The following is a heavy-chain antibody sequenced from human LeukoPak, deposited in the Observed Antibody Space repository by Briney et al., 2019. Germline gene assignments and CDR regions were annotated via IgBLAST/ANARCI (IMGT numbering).Heavy chain of an antibody. CDR3: ARGSTYYYDD. V-gene: IGHV3-48*01. J-gene: IGHJ4*02. D-gene: IGHD5/OR15-5a*01. CDR1: GFTFSSYS. CDR2: ISSSSSTI. Sequence: PGGSLRLSCAASGFTFSSYSMNWVRQAPGKGLEWVSYISSSSSTIYYADSVKGRFTISRDNSKNTLYLQMNSLRAEDTAVYYCARGSTYYYDDWGQGTLVTVSS.